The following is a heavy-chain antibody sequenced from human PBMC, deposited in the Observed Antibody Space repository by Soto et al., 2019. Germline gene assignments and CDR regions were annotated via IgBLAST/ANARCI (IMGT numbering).Heavy chain of an antibody. Sequence: GGSLRLSCAASGFTFSSYAMSWVRQAPGKGPEWVSAISGSGGSTYYADSVKGRFTISRDNSKNTLYLQMNSLRAEDTAVYYCAKSAPYYDFWSGYYRYPYYYGMDVWGQGTTVTVSS. V-gene: IGHV3-23*01. CDR1: GFTFSSYA. CDR3: AKSAPYYDFWSGYYRYPYYYGMDV. J-gene: IGHJ6*02. CDR2: ISGSGGST. D-gene: IGHD3-3*01.